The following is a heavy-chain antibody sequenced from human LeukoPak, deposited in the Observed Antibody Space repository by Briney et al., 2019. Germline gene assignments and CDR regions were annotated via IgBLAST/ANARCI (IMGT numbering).Heavy chain of an antibody. CDR2: IFDSENT. V-gene: IGHV4-59*08. J-gene: IGHJ5*02. Sequence: SETLSLTCSVSAGSIRTYYWSWIRQPPGRGLEWIGYIFDSENTNYNPSFKSRVTMSIDTSKKQFSLKLSSVTAADTAVYYCARHRAAAGKYNWFDPWGQGTLVTVSS. D-gene: IGHD6-13*01. CDR1: AGSIRTYY. CDR3: ARHRAAAGKYNWFDP.